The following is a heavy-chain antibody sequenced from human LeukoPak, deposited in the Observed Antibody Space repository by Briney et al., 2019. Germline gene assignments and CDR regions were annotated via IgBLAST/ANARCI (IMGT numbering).Heavy chain of an antibody. CDR2: IKQDGNEK. CDR1: GFTFSSYW. Sequence: SGGSLRLYCAASGFTFSSYWMSWVPQAPGKGPEWVANIKQDGNEKYYVDSVKGRFTISRDNAKKSLYLQMNSVRVEDTAVYYCARDVPVAGLDYWGQGTLVTVSS. V-gene: IGHV3-7*03. CDR3: ARDVPVAGLDY. D-gene: IGHD6-19*01. J-gene: IGHJ4*02.